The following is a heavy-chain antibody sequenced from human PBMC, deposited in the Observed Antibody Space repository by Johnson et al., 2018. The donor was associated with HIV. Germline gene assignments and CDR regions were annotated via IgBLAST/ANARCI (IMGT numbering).Heavy chain of an antibody. V-gene: IGHV3-23*04. CDR1: GFTFSSNA. CDR3: ARGQRSSWYTVNAFDI. CDR2: ISGSGGST. J-gene: IGHJ3*02. D-gene: IGHD6-13*01. Sequence: VLLVESGGGLVQPGGSLRLSCAASGFTFSSNAMSWVRQAPGQGLEWVSAISGSGGSTYYADSVKGRFTISRENAKNYLYLQMNSLRAGDTAGYYCARGQRSSWYTVNAFDIGGQGIEVTVSS.